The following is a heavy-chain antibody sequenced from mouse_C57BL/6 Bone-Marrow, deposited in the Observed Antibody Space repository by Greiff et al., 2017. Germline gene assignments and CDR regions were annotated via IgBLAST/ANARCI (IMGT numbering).Heavy chain of an antibody. Sequence: EVKLVESGPGLVKPSQSLSLTCSVTGYSITSGYYWNWIRQFPGNKLEWMGYISYDGSNNYNPSLKNRISITRDTSKNQFFLKLNSVTTEDTATYYCARDDLDYFDYWGQGTTLTVSS. CDR2: ISYDGSN. CDR1: GYSITSGYY. J-gene: IGHJ2*01. V-gene: IGHV3-6*01. CDR3: ARDDLDYFDY.